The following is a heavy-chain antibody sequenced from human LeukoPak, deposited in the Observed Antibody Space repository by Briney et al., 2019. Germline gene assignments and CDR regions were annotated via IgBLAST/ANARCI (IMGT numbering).Heavy chain of an antibody. CDR3: AKQPTSGWPNCFDY. V-gene: IGHV4-39*01. J-gene: IGHJ4*02. Sequence: IPSETLSLTCTVSGGSISSSSYYWGWIRQPPGKGLEWIGSIYYSGSTYYNPSLKSRVTISVDTSKNQFSLKLSSVTAADTAVYYCAKQPTSGWPNCFDYWGQGTLVTVSS. CDR1: GGSISSSSYY. D-gene: IGHD6-19*01. CDR2: IYYSGST.